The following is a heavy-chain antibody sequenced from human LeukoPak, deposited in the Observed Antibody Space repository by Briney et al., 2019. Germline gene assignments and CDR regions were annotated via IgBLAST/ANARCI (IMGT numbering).Heavy chain of an antibody. J-gene: IGHJ3*02. CDR2: ISSSSSTI. V-gene: IGHV3-48*02. Sequence: PGGSLRLSCAASGFTFSSYSMTWVRQASGKGLEWVSYISSSSSTIYYADSVKGRFTISRDNAKNSLYLQMNSLRDEDTAVYYCARDRGGYSYGHDAFDIWGQGTMVTVSS. D-gene: IGHD5-18*01. CDR1: GFTFSSYS. CDR3: ARDRGGYSYGHDAFDI.